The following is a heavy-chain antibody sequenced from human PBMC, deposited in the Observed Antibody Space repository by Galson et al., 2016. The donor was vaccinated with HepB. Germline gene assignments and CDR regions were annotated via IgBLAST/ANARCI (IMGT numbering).Heavy chain of an antibody. Sequence: SETLSLTCTVSGGSIGPYYWSWIRQPPGKGLEWIGYISYSGITNYNPSLKSRVTISVDTSKNQFSLKLSSVTAADTAVYYCARDRYDFWSGYPHYFAYWGQGTLVTVSS. CDR3: ARDRYDFWSGYPHYFAY. V-gene: IGHV4-59*01. CDR1: GGSIGPYY. D-gene: IGHD3-3*01. J-gene: IGHJ4*02. CDR2: ISYSGIT.